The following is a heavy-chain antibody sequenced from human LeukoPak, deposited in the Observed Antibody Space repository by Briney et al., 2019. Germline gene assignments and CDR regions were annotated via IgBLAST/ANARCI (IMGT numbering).Heavy chain of an antibody. J-gene: IGHJ4*02. CDR3: ATIPEKVVVPNY. CDR2: ISSSSSYI. CDR1: GFTFSSYS. D-gene: IGHD3-22*01. V-gene: IGHV3-21*01. Sequence: GGSLRLSCAASGFTFSSYSMNWVRQAPGKGLEWVSPISSSSSYIYYADSVKGRFTISRDNAKNSLYLQMNSLRAEDTAVYYCATIPEKVVVPNYWGQGTLVTVSS.